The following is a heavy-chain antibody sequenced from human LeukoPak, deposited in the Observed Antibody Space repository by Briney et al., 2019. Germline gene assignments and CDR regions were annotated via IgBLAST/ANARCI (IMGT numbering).Heavy chain of an antibody. J-gene: IGHJ4*02. V-gene: IGHV3-48*02. CDR3: ARARGFDW. CDR1: GFTFSTYT. CDR2: ISSMRSTI. Sequence: PGGSLRLSCGASGFTFSTYTMNWVRHAPGTGLEWVSSISSMRSTIHYADSVKGRFTISRDNAKNSLFLQMNSLRDEDTAVYYCARARGFDWWGQGTLVPVSS.